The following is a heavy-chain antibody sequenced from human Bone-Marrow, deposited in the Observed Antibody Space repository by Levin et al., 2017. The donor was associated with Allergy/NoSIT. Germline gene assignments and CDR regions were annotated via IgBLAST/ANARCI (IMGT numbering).Heavy chain of an antibody. CDR3: AHKTSLWTRPGFDY. V-gene: IGHV2-5*02. CDR2: IYWDDDK. D-gene: IGHD3-16*02. J-gene: IGHJ4*02. CDR1: GFSLSTSGVG. Sequence: SGPTLVKPPQTLTLTCTFSGFSLSTSGVGVGWIRQPPGKALEWLALIYWDDDKRYSPSLKSRLTITKDTSKNQVVLTMTNMDPVDTATYYCAHKTSLWTRPGFDYWGQGTLVTVSS.